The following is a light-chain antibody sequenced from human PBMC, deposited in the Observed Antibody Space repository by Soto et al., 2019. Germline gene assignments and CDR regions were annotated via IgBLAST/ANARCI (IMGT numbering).Light chain of an antibody. J-gene: IGKJ2*03. V-gene: IGKV1-5*01. CDR3: QQYKPYSMYS. CDR2: DAS. Sequence: IQMTQSPSTLSASVGDRVTITCRASQSITDWLAWYQQRPGKAPKLLIYDASFLETGVPSRFSGSGSGTEFTLTISSLQPDDFATYYCQQYKPYSMYSFGQGTKLEIK. CDR1: QSITDW.